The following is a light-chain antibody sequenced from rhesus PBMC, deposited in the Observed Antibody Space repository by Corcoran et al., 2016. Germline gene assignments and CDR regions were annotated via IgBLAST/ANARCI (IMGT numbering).Light chain of an antibody. J-gene: IGKJ1*01. CDR2: KAS. CDR3: LHYSTSPPT. V-gene: IGKV1-22*01. Sequence: DIQMTQSPSSLSASVGDKVTITCRARQAISSWLAWYQQKPGKAPKPLIYKASSLQSGVPSRFSGSGSGTDFTLTISSLQPEDFATYYCLHYSTSPPTFGQGTQVEIK. CDR1: QAISSW.